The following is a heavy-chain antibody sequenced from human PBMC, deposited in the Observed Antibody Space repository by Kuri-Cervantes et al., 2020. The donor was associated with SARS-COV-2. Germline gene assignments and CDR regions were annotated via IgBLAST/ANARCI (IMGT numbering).Heavy chain of an antibody. CDR1: GSSVSSGSYY. D-gene: IGHD3-3*01. Sequence: SETLSLTCTVSGSSVSSGSYYWSWIRQPPGKGLEWIGYIYYNGSTNYNPSLKSRVTISVDTSKNQFSLKLRSVTAADTAVYYCARGVRFLDPKYYYFYYYMDVWGKGTTVTVSS. J-gene: IGHJ6*03. CDR2: IYYNGST. V-gene: IGHV4-61*01. CDR3: ARGVRFLDPKYYYFYYYMDV.